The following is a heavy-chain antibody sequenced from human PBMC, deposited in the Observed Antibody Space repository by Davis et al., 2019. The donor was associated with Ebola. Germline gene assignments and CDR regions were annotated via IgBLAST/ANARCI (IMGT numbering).Heavy chain of an antibody. D-gene: IGHD3-10*01. CDR3: ARAFCSRGSCLFYYGSGSPLNNWFDP. CDR1: GGSISSSSYY. V-gene: IGHV4-39*07. J-gene: IGHJ5*02. Sequence: PSETLSLTCTVSGGSISSSSYYWGWIRQPPGKGLEWIGSIYYSGSTYYNPSLKSRVTISVDTSKNQFSLKLSSVTAADTAVYYCARAFCSRGSCLFYYGSGSPLNNWFDPWGQGTLVTVSS. CDR2: IYYSGST.